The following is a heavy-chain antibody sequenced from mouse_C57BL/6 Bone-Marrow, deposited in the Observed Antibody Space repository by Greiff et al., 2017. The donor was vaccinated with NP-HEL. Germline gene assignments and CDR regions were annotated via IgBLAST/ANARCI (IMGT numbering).Heavy chain of an antibody. J-gene: IGHJ3*01. CDR1: GFTFSDYY. CDR3: ASLWYSNSWFAY. D-gene: IGHD2-5*01. Sequence: DVKLVESEGGLVQPGSSMKLSCTASGFTFSDYYMAWVRQVPEKGLEWVANINYDGSSTYYLESLKSRFIISRDNAKNILYLQMSSLKSEDTATDYCASLWYSNSWFAYWGQGTLVTVSA. CDR2: INYDGSST. V-gene: IGHV5-16*01.